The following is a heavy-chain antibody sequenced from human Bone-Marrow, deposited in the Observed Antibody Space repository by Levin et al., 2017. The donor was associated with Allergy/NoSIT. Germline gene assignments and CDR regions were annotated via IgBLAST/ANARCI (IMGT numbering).Heavy chain of an antibody. Sequence: PGGSLRLSCAVSGFTFSSYGMHWVRQAPGKGLEWVALISFDGTTTYYGNSVKGRFTISRDNSKNTLYLQMNSLRTEDTALYYCAKGPYDYGGMDVWGQGTTVTVSS. CDR3: AKGPYDYGGMDV. CDR1: GFTFSSYG. CDR2: ISFDGTTT. J-gene: IGHJ6*02. V-gene: IGHV3-30*18.